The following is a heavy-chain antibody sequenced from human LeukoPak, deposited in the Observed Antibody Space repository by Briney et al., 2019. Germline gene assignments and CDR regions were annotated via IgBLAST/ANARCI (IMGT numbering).Heavy chain of an antibody. CDR1: GFTFSSYA. CDR2: ISGSGGST. V-gene: IGHV3-23*01. Sequence: GGSLRLSCAASGFTFSSYAMSWVRQAPGKGLEWVSAISGSGGSTYYADSVKGRFTISRDNSKNTLYLQMNSLRAEDTAVYYCARSGSPTTTSEFDYWGQGTLVTVSS. CDR3: ARSGSPTTTSEFDY. D-gene: IGHD1-14*01. J-gene: IGHJ4*02.